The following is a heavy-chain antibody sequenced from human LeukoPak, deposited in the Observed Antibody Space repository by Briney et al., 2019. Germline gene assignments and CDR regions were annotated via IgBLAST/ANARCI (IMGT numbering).Heavy chain of an antibody. CDR3: AINLPANRRFQH. CDR1: GYTFTSYD. CDR2: MNPNSGNT. D-gene: IGHD1-14*01. Sequence: ASVKVSCKASGYTFTSYDIKWVRKATGQGPEWMGWMNPNSGNTGYAQKFQGRVTMTRNTSISTAYMELSNVRSEDTAMYYCAINLPANRRFQHWGQGTLSPSPQ. V-gene: IGHV1-8*01. J-gene: IGHJ1*01.